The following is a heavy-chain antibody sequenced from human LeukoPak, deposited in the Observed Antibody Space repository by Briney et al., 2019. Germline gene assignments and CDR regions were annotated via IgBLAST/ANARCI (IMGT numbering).Heavy chain of an antibody. CDR2: ISFAGGN. CDR1: AASISNSNSC. Sequence: SETLSLTCTVSAASISNSNSCWGWIRQPPGKGLEWLGTISFAGGNYHNPSLQTRLTTAVDSSSNQFSLKLSSVTAADTAVYYCARRNYPYYFDCWGQGTLVTVSS. CDR3: ARRNYPYYFDC. J-gene: IGHJ4*02. V-gene: IGHV4-39*01. D-gene: IGHD2/OR15-2a*01.